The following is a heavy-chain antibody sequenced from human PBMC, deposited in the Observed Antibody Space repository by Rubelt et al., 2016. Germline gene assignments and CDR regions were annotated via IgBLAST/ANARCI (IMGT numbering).Heavy chain of an antibody. CDR1: GYTFTSYD. V-gene: IGHV1-8*01. J-gene: IGHJ6*02. CDR2: MNPNSGNT. CDR3: ARLSITIFGVVVYYYGMDV. D-gene: IGHD3-3*01. Sequence: QVQLVQSGAEVKKPGASVKVSCKASGYTFTSYDINWVRQATGQGLEWMGWMNPNSGNTGYAQKFQGRVTMTRNTSISTAYMVLSSLRSEDTAVYYCARLSITIFGVVVYYYGMDVWGQGTTVTVSS.